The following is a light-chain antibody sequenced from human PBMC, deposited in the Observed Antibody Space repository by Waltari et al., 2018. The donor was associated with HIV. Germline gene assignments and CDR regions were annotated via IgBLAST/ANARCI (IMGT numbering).Light chain of an antibody. CDR1: SSDTGNYNL. J-gene: IGLJ2*01. CDR3: CAYAGGLE. Sequence: QSALTQPASVSGSPGQSLTISCTGTSSDTGNYNLVSWYQLYPGKAPKLIIYEDNKRPSGVSNRFSGSKSADTASLTISGLQAEDEADYYCCAYAGGLEFGGGTKLTVL. V-gene: IGLV2-23*01. CDR2: EDN.